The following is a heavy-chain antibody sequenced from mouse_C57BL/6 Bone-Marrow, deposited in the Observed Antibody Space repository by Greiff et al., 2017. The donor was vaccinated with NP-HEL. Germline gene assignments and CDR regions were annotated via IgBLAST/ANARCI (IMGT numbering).Heavy chain of an antibody. CDR1: GFTFSDYG. CDR3: ARVYYGSSYPYYFDY. D-gene: IGHD1-1*01. J-gene: IGHJ2*01. CDR2: ISSGSSTI. Sequence: DVLLVESGGGLVKPGGSLKLSCAASGFTFSDYGMHWVRQAPEKGLEWVAYISSGSSTIYYADTVKGRFTISRDNAKNTLFLQLTSLRSADTAMYYCARVYYGSSYPYYFDYWGQGTTLTVSS. V-gene: IGHV5-17*01.